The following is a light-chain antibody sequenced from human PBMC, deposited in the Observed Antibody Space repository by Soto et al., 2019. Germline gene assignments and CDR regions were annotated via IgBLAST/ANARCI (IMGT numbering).Light chain of an antibody. CDR3: QQYNSYPWT. CDR2: DAS. Sequence: DIQMTQSPSTLSASVGDRVTITFRASQSISSWLAWYQQKPGKAPKLLIYDASSFESGVPSRFSGSGSGTEFTLTISSLQPDDFATYYCQQYNSYPWTFGQGTKVDIK. CDR1: QSISSW. V-gene: IGKV1-5*01. J-gene: IGKJ1*01.